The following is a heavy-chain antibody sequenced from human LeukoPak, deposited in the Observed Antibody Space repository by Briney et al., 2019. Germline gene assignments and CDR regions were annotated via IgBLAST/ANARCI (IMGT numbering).Heavy chain of an antibody. V-gene: IGHV3-9*01. J-gene: IGHJ4*02. Sequence: GGSLRLSCAASGFTFDDYAMHWVRQAPGKGLEWVSGISWNSGSIGYADSVKGRFTISRDNAKNSLYLQMNSLRAEDTALYYCAKGSIMVRGVIDYWGPGTLVTVSS. CDR1: GFTFDDYA. CDR2: ISWNSGSI. D-gene: IGHD3-10*01. CDR3: AKGSIMVRGVIDY.